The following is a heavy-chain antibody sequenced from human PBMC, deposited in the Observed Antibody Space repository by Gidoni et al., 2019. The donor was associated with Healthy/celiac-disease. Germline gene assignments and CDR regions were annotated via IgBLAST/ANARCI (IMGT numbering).Heavy chain of an antibody. Sequence: QLQLQESGPGLVKPSETLSLTCTVSGGSISSSSYYWGWIRQPPGKGLEWIGSIYYSGSTYYNPSLKSRVTISVDTSKNQFSLKLSSVTAADTAVYYCARLPYCSSTSCFVGRLIYWGQGTLVTVSS. CDR1: GGSISSSSYY. D-gene: IGHD2-2*01. CDR2: IYYSGST. CDR3: ARLPYCSSTSCFVGRLIY. V-gene: IGHV4-39*01. J-gene: IGHJ4*02.